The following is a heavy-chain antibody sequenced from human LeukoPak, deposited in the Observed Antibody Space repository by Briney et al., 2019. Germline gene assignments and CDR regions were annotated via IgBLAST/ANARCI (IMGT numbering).Heavy chain of an antibody. J-gene: IGHJ4*02. CDR1: GYTFTSYG. CDR2: ISAYNGNT. D-gene: IGHD2-15*01. CDR3: ARDDCSGGSCYLDY. V-gene: IGHV1-18*01. Sequence: ASVKVSCKPSGYTFTSYGISWVRQAPGQGLEWMGWISAYNGNTNYAQKLQGRVTMTTDTSTSTAYMELRSLRSDDTAVYYCARDDCSGGSCYLDYWGQGTLVTVSS.